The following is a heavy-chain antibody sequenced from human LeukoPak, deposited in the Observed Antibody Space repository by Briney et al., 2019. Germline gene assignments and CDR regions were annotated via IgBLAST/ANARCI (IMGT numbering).Heavy chain of an antibody. CDR3: VKDSRAYDILTGYYTN. CDR1: GFTFSSYA. CDR2: ISSNGGST. V-gene: IGHV3-64D*06. D-gene: IGHD3-9*01. J-gene: IGHJ4*02. Sequence: GGSLRLSCSASGFTFSSYAMHWVRQAPGKGLEYVSAISSNGGSTYYADSVKGRFTISRDNSKNTLYPQMSSLRAEDTAVYYCVKDSRAYDILTGYYTNWGQGTLVTVSS.